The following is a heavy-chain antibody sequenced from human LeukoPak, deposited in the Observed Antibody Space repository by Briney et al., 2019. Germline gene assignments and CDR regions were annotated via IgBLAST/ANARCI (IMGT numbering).Heavy chain of an antibody. CDR2: INHSGST. Sequence: SETLSLTCAVYGGSFSGYYWSWIRQPPGKGLEWIGEINHSGSTNYNPSLKSRVTISVDTSKNQFSLKLSSVTAADTAVYYCARGAPSKDIVVVPAAISSGWFDPWGQGTLATVSS. J-gene: IGHJ5*02. CDR3: ARGAPSKDIVVVPAAISSGWFDP. CDR1: GGSFSGYY. V-gene: IGHV4-34*01. D-gene: IGHD2-2*01.